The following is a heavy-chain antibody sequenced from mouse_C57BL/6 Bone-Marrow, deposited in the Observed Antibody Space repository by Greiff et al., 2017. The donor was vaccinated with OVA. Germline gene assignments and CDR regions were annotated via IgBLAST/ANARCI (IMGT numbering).Heavy chain of an antibody. CDR3: TRDGYYAMDY. CDR2: ISSGGDYI. D-gene: IGHD2-3*01. Sequence: EVKLMESGEGLVKPGGSLKLSCAASGFTFSSYAMSWVRQTPEKRLEWVAYISSGGDYIYYADTVKGRFTISRDTARNTLYLQMSSLKSEDTAMYYCTRDGYYAMDYWGQGTSVTVSS. V-gene: IGHV5-9-1*02. CDR1: GFTFSSYA. J-gene: IGHJ4*01.